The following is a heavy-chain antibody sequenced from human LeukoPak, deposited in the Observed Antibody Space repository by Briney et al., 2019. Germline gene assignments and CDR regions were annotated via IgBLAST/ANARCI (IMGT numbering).Heavy chain of an antibody. Sequence: PSETLSLTCTVAGGSISSYYWSWIRQPAGKGLEWIGRIYTSGSTNYNPSLKSRVTMSVDTSTNQFSLKLSSVTAADTAVYYCARDRVGITIFGVATTLDVWGKGTTVTVSS. J-gene: IGHJ6*04. CDR2: IYTSGST. CDR1: GGSISSYY. CDR3: ARDRVGITIFGVATTLDV. V-gene: IGHV4-4*07. D-gene: IGHD3-3*01.